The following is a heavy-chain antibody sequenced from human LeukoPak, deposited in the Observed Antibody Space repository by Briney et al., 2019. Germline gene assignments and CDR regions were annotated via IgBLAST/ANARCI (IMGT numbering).Heavy chain of an antibody. CDR1: GYTFSSYW. J-gene: IGHJ6*03. D-gene: IGHD2-8*01. Sequence: ESLKISCKGSGYTFSSYWIGWVRQMPGKGLEWMGIIYPDDSDTRYSPSFQGQVTISADKSISTAYLQWSSLKASDTAMYYCARLAYCSNDVCYSNYYYSMDVWGKGTTVTVSS. CDR2: IYPDDSDT. V-gene: IGHV5-51*01. CDR3: ARLAYCSNDVCYSNYYYSMDV.